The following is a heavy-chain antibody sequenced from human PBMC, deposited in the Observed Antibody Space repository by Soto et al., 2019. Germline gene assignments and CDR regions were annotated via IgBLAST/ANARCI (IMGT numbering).Heavy chain of an antibody. J-gene: IGHJ6*02. Sequence: QVQLVESGGGVVQPGRSLRLSCAASGFTFSSYAMHWVRQAPGKGLEWVAVISYDGSNKYYADSVKGRFTISRDNSKNTLYLQMNSLRAEDTAVYYCARDGVVYSYANPLYYYYGMDVWGQGTTVTVSS. D-gene: IGHD3-3*01. CDR1: GFTFSSYA. CDR3: ARDGVVYSYANPLYYYYGMDV. CDR2: ISYDGSNK. V-gene: IGHV3-30-3*01.